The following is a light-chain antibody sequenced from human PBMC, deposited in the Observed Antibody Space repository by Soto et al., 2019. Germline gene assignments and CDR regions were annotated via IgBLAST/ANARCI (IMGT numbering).Light chain of an antibody. CDR1: QSISTY. Sequence: DIQMTQSPSSLSASVGDRVTITCRASQSISTYLSWYQQTPGKAPKLLIYAASSLQSGVPSRFSGSGSGSDFTFTISSLQPEDIATYYCQQRHNLPHTFGPGTKVDIK. CDR3: QQRHNLPHT. J-gene: IGKJ3*01. V-gene: IGKV1-39*01. CDR2: AAS.